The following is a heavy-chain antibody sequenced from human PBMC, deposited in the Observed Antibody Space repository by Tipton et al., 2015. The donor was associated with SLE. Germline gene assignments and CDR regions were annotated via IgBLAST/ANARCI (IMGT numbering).Heavy chain of an antibody. CDR2: IYYSGSP. D-gene: IGHD3-16*01. V-gene: IGHV4-39*07. J-gene: IGHJ4*02. CDR3: ASGPLGESGRFFDY. Sequence: TLSLTCTVSGGSITISGYYWGWIRQAPGKGLEWIGSIYYSGSPYYNPSLKSRVTISEDTSKNQFSLKVSSVTAADTAIYYCASGPLGESGRFFDYWGQGTLVTVSS. CDR1: GGSITISGYY.